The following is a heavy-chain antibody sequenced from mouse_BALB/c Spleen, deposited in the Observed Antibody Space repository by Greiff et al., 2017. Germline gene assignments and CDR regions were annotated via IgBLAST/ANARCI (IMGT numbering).Heavy chain of an antibody. J-gene: IGHJ3*01. D-gene: IGHD2-10*01. Sequence: VQLKESGAELVKPGASVKLSCTASGFNIKDTYMHWVKQRPEQGLEWIGRIDPANGNTKYDPKFQGKATITADTSSNTAYLQLSSLTSEDTAVYYCARSSYYGNHFAYWGQGTLVTVSA. CDR3: ARSSYYGNHFAY. CDR2: IDPANGNT. CDR1: GFNIKDTY. V-gene: IGHV14-3*02.